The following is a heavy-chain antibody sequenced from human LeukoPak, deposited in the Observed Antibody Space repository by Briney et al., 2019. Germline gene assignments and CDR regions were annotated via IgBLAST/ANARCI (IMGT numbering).Heavy chain of an antibody. CDR1: GGSFSGYY. CDR2: IYHSGST. Sequence: PSETLSLTCAVYGGSFSGYYWSWIRQPPGKGLEWIGEIYHSGSTNYNPSLKSRVTISIDTSKNQFSLKLSSVTAADTALYYCARGPGTWYYYWGQGTLVTVPS. CDR3: ARGPGTWYYY. D-gene: IGHD6-13*01. V-gene: IGHV4-34*01. J-gene: IGHJ4*02.